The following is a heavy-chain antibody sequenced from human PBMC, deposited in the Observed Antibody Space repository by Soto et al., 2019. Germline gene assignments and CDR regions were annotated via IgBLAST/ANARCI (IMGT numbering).Heavy chain of an antibody. J-gene: IGHJ3*02. D-gene: IGHD2-15*01. CDR2: MNPNSGNT. Sequence: ASVKVSCKASGYTFTSYDINWVRQATGQGLEWMGWMNPNSGNTGYAQKFQGRVTMTRNTSISTAYMELSSLRSEDTAVYYCARGPVVVAATPNAIDIWGQGTMVTVSS. V-gene: IGHV1-8*01. CDR1: GYTFTSYD. CDR3: ARGPVVVAATPNAIDI.